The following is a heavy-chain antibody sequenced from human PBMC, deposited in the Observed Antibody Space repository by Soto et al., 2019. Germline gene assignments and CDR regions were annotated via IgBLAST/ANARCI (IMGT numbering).Heavy chain of an antibody. CDR3: ARGYYAASGYYHPHPYGMAV. Sequence: GGSLRLSCAASGFSLSSYDMHWVRQATGKGLEWVSAIGTAGDTYYPGSVKGRFTISRENAKNSSYLQMNSLRAGDTAVYYCARGYYAASGYYHPHPYGMAVGHTATRV. V-gene: IGHV3-13*01. CDR2: IGTAGDT. D-gene: IGHD3-22*01. J-gene: IGHJ6*04. CDR1: GFSLSSYD.